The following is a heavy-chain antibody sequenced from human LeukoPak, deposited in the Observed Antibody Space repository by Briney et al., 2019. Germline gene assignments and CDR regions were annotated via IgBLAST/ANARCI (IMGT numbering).Heavy chain of an antibody. D-gene: IGHD6-6*01. CDR3: AKRVAARPRAYYYYGMDV. CDR2: ISGSGGST. CDR1: GFTFSSYA. V-gene: IGHV3-23*01. Sequence: GGSLRLSCAASGFTFSSYAMSWVRQAPGKGLEWVSAISGSGGSTYYADSVKGRFTISRDDSKNTLYLQMNSLRAEDTAVYYCAKRVAARPRAYYYYGMDVWGQGTTVTVSS. J-gene: IGHJ6*02.